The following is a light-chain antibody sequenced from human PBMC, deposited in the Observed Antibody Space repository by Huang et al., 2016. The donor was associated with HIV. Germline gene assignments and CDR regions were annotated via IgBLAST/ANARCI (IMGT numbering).Light chain of an antibody. CDR2: DGS. CDR1: QSLLHSDGKTY. V-gene: IGKV2-29*02. Sequence: IVMTQTPLSLSITPGQPATISSKSNQSLLHSDGKTYLYWYLQRPCQSPQLLDYDGSSRFSGVPGRFRGSGSGTDFTLKISRVEAGDVGIYYCTQSTHLRTFGQGTKLEIK. CDR3: TQSTHLRT. J-gene: IGKJ2*02.